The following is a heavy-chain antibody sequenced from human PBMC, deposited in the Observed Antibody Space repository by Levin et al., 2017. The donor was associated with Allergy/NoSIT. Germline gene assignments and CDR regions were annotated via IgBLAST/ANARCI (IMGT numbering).Heavy chain of an antibody. CDR3: AKEVYGSAGLYSYGLDV. CDR2: IGGSGGST. CDR1: GFSFRNYA. D-gene: IGHD3-10*01. Sequence: GESLKISCATSGFSFRNYAMNWVRQAPGKGLEWVTTIGGSGGSTFYADSVRGRFTISRDNSNNMLYLQMHSLRVEDTAVYYCAKEVYGSAGLYSYGLDVWGQGTTVIVSS. J-gene: IGHJ6*02. V-gene: IGHV3-23*01.